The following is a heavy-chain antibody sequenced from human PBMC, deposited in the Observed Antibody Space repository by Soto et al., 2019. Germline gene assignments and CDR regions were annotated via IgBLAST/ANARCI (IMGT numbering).Heavy chain of an antibody. V-gene: IGHV3-23*01. J-gene: IGHJ4*02. Sequence: EVQLLESGGGLVQPGGSLRLSCAASGFTFSSYAMSWVRQAPGKGLEWVSAISGSGGSTYYADSVKGRFTISRDNSKNTLYLQMNSLRAEDTDVYYCAKVGGDIVLMVYAMSEFDYWGQGTLVTVSS. CDR1: GFTFSSYA. D-gene: IGHD2-8*01. CDR3: AKVGGDIVLMVYAMSEFDY. CDR2: ISGSGGST.